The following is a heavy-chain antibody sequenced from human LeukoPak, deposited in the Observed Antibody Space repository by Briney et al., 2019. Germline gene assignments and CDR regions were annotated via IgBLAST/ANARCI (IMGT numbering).Heavy chain of an antibody. CDR2: IYYSGST. V-gene: IGHV4-4*02. CDR3: AREGAGYSRY. D-gene: IGHD1-26*01. CDR1: GGSISSSNW. J-gene: IGHJ4*02. Sequence: PSGTLSLTCAVSGGSISSSNWWSWVRQPPGKGLEWIRYIYYSGSTYYNPSLKSRVTISLDTSKNQFSLKLSSVTAADTAVYYCAREGAGYSRYWGQGTLVTVSS.